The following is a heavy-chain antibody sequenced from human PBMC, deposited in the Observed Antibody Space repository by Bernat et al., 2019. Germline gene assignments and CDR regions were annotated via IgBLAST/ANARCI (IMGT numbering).Heavy chain of an antibody. J-gene: IGHJ6*02. CDR2: ISHDGSNK. Sequence: QVQLVESGGGVVQPGRSLRLSCAASGFTFSSYGMHWVRQAPGKGLEWVAVISHDGSNKYYADSVKGRFTISRDNSKNTLYLQMNSLRAEDTAVYYCAKDQGGYGMDVWGQGTTVTVSS. V-gene: IGHV3-30*18. CDR3: AKDQGGYGMDV. D-gene: IGHD2-15*01. CDR1: GFTFSSYG.